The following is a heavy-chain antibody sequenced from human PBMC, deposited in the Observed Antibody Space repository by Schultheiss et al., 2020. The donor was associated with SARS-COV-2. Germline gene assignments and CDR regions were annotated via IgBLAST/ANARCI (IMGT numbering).Heavy chain of an antibody. D-gene: IGHD6-13*01. CDR2: ISGSGGST. CDR3: ARVPSSSWFRAADY. J-gene: IGHJ4*02. CDR1: GFTFSNAW. V-gene: IGHV3-21*01. Sequence: GGSLRLSCAASGFTFSNAWMSWVRQAPGKGEWVSAISGSGGSTYYADSVKGRFTISRDNAKNSLYLQMNSLRAEDTAVYYCARVPSSSWFRAADYWGQGTLVTVSS.